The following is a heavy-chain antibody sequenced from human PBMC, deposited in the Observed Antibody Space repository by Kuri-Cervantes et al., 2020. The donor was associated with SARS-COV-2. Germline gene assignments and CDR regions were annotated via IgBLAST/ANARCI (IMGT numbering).Heavy chain of an antibody. D-gene: IGHD3-22*01. CDR1: GFTFSSYS. J-gene: IGHJ4*02. Sequence: GESLKISCAASGFTFSSYSMNWVRQAPGKGLEWVSSISSSSSYIYSADSVKGRFTISKDNAKNSLYLQMNSLRAEDTAVYYCARDSYYDSPGHWGQGTLVTVSS. CDR3: ARDSYYDSPGH. V-gene: IGHV3-21*01. CDR2: ISSSSSYI.